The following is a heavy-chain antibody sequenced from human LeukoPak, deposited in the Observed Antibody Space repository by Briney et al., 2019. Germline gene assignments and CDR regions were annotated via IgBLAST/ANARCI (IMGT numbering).Heavy chain of an antibody. Sequence: GGSLRLSCAASGFXFSVYGMHWVRQAPGKGQEWVAVMWYDGSNKYYADSVKGRFTISRDNSKNTLYLEMSSLRAEDTAVYFCARAGGSYYYYFDYWGQGTLVTVSS. CDR1: GFXFSVYG. J-gene: IGHJ4*02. CDR3: ARAGGSYYYYFDY. CDR2: MWYDGSNK. D-gene: IGHD1-26*01. V-gene: IGHV3-33*01.